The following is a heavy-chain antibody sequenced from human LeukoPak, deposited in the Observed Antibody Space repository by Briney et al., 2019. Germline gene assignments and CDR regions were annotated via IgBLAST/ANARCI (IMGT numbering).Heavy chain of an antibody. J-gene: IGHJ4*02. CDR3: TSLPRYCSGGSCNSGSDS. Sequence: GGSLRLSCAASGFTFSDYYMSWVRQAPGKGLEWVGRIKSKTDGGTTEYAAPVKGRFTISRDDSENTLYLQMNSLKTEDTAVYYCTSLPRYCSGGSCNSGSDSWGQGTLVTVSS. CDR1: GFTFSDYY. CDR2: IKSKTDGGTT. D-gene: IGHD2-15*01. V-gene: IGHV3-15*01.